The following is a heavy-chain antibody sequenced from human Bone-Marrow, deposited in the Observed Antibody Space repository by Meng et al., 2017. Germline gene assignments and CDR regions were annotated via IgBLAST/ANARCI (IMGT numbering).Heavy chain of an antibody. V-gene: IGHV1-18*01. Sequence: ASVKVSCKVSGYTLTELSMHWVRQAPGKGLEWMGWISAYNGNTNYAQKLQGRVTMTTDTSTSTAYMELRSLRSDDTAVYYCARSSYYDSSGYYCSRYWGQGTLVTVSS. CDR3: ARSSYYDSSGYYCSRY. CDR2: ISAYNGNT. CDR1: GYTLTELS. J-gene: IGHJ4*02. D-gene: IGHD3-22*01.